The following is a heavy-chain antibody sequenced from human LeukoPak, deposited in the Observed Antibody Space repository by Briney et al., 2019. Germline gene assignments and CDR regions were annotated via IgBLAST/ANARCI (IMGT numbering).Heavy chain of an antibody. V-gene: IGHV1-2*02. Sequence: ASVKVSCKASGYTFTGYYMHWVRQAPGQGLEWMGWINPNSGGTNYAQKFQGRVTMTRDTSISTAYMELSRLRSDDTAVYYCARDLKDLDDRITIFGVVSHPLDYWGQGTLVTVSS. CDR2: INPNSGGT. D-gene: IGHD3-3*01. CDR3: ARDLKDLDDRITIFGVVSHPLDY. CDR1: GYTFTGYY. J-gene: IGHJ4*02.